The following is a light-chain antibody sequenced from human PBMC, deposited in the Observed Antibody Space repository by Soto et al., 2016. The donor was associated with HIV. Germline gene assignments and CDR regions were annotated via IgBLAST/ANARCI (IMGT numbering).Light chain of an antibody. CDR3: QQYYSTPLT. V-gene: IGKV1-5*03. CDR2: KAS. Sequence: DIQMTQSPSTLSASIGDRVTITCRASQSIGNWLAWYQQKPGKAPKLLIYKASSLESGVPSRFSGSGSGTEFSLSITSLQPEDFATYYCQQYYSTPLTFGGGTKVEIK. J-gene: IGKJ4*01. CDR1: QSIGNW.